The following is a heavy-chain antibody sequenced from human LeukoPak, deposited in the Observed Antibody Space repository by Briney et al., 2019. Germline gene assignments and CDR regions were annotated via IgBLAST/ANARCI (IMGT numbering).Heavy chain of an antibody. CDR2: ISYSGST. CDR3: ARRYYYDSSGYYYHYDY. J-gene: IGHJ4*02. CDR1: GGSISSSSYY. D-gene: IGHD3-22*01. V-gene: IGHV4-39*01. Sequence: SETPSLTCTVSGGSISSSSYYWGWIRQPPGKGLEWIGTISYSGSTYYNPSLKSRVTISVDTSTNQFSLKLSSVTAADTAVYYCARRYYYDSSGYYYHYDYWGQGTLVTVSS.